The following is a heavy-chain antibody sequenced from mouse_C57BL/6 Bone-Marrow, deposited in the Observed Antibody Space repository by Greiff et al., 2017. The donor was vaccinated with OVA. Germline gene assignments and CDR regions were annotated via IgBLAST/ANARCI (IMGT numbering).Heavy chain of an antibody. V-gene: IGHV1-18*01. Sequence: EVQLQQPGPELVKPGASVKIPCKASGYTFTDYYMDWVKQSPGQSLEWIGDINPNNGGTIYNEKFKGKATLTVDKSSSTAYMELSSLTSEDTAVYSGASRDYGFDYWGQGTLVTVSA. CDR2: INPNNGGT. J-gene: IGHJ3*01. CDR3: ASRDYGFDY. CDR1: GYTFTDYY. D-gene: IGHD1-1*01.